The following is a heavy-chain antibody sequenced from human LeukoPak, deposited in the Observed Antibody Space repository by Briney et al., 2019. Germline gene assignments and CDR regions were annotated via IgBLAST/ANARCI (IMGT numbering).Heavy chain of an antibody. J-gene: IGHJ4*02. Sequence: GGSLRLSCAASGFTFNTYWMHWVRQAPGKGLVWVSRINGDGSSTTYADSVKGRFTISRDNSRNTLYLQMNSLRPEDTAMYYCARDIGVNMIWGQGTLVTVSS. CDR2: INGDGSST. V-gene: IGHV3-74*03. CDR1: GFTFNTYW. D-gene: IGHD3-22*01. CDR3: ARDIGVNMI.